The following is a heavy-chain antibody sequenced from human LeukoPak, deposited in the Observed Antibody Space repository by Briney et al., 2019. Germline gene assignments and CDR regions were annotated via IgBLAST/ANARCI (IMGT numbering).Heavy chain of an antibody. D-gene: IGHD3-3*01. J-gene: IGHJ4*02. V-gene: IGHV3-21*01. CDR2: ISSSSSYI. Sequence: PGGSLRLSCAASGFSFSNYNMNWVRQAPGKGLEWVSSISSSSSYIYYADSVKGRFTISRDNAKNSLYLQMNSLRAEDTAVYYCASLLSYDFWSGYSQLDYWGQGTLVTVSS. CDR1: GFSFSNYN. CDR3: ASLLSYDFWSGYSQLDY.